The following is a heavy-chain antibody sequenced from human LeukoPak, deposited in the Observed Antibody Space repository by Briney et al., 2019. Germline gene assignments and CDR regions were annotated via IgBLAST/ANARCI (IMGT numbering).Heavy chain of an antibody. D-gene: IGHD4-17*01. CDR3: ARAIRSGGHYYYYYYMDV. Sequence: ASVKVSCKASGGTFSSYAISWVRQAPGQGLEWMGEIIPIFGTANYAQKFQGRVTITADESTSTAYMELSSLRSEDTAVYYCARAIRSGGHYYYYYYMDVWGKGTTVTVSS. J-gene: IGHJ6*03. CDR2: IIPIFGTA. V-gene: IGHV1-69*13. CDR1: GGTFSSYA.